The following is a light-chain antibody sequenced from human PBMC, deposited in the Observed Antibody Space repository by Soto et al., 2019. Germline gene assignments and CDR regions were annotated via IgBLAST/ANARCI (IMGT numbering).Light chain of an antibody. Sequence: DIQVTQSPSSLSASVGDTVAITCRATQDISIYLAWFQQRPGRAPKTLISAVSTLQTGVPSRFSGSGSGTLFTLTINSLQPEDFATYYCQQYRTYPIALGGGTKVEI. CDR1: QDISIY. CDR2: AVS. CDR3: QQYRTYPIA. J-gene: IGKJ4*01. V-gene: IGKV1-16*01.